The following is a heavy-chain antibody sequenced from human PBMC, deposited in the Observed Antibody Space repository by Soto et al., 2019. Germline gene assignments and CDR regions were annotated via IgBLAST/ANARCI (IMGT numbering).Heavy chain of an antibody. CDR1: GGSIISSSYY. D-gene: IGHD3-16*02. Sequence: SETLSVTCSVSGGSIISSSYYWGWILQPPGKGLEWIGSIYYSGSTYDNPSLKSRVTISVDTSKNQISLKLSSVTAADTAVYYCAKTHYDYVWGSYRPDAFDIWGQGTMVTVSS. CDR2: IYYSGST. CDR3: AKTHYDYVWGSYRPDAFDI. J-gene: IGHJ3*02. V-gene: IGHV4-39*01.